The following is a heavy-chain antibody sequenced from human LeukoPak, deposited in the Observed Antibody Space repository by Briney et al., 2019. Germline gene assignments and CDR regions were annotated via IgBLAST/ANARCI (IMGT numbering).Heavy chain of an antibody. V-gene: IGHV4-39*01. D-gene: IGHD4-23*01. CDR3: ARYPEYGGNRG. Sequence: SETLSLTCTVSGGSISSSSYYWGWIRQPPGKGLEWIGSIYYSGSTYYNPSLKSRVTISVDTSKNQFSLKLSSVTAADTAVYYCARYPEYGGNRGWGQGTLVTVSS. J-gene: IGHJ4*02. CDR1: GGSISSSSYY. CDR2: IYYSGST.